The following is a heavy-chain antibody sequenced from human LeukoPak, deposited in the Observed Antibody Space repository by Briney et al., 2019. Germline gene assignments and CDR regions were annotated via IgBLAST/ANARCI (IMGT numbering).Heavy chain of an antibody. V-gene: IGHV3-33*01. CDR1: GFTFSSYG. Sequence: GGSLRLSCAASGFTFSSYGMHWVRQAPGKGLEWVAVIWYDGSNKYYADSVKGRFTISRDNSKNTLYLQMNSLRAEDTAVYYCARGRSSGWYNDASDIWGQGTMVTVSS. J-gene: IGHJ3*02. D-gene: IGHD6-19*01. CDR3: ARGRSSGWYNDASDI. CDR2: IWYDGSNK.